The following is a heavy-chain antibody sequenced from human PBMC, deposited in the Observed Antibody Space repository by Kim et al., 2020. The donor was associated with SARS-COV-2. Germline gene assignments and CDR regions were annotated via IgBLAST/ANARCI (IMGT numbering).Heavy chain of an antibody. Sequence: TKYSRKFPGRVTITRDTAESTAYMELSSLRSEDTAIYYCARGRGSYYFDYWGQGTLVTVSS. CDR3: ARGRGSYYFDY. V-gene: IGHV1-3*01. J-gene: IGHJ4*02. CDR2: T. D-gene: IGHD1-26*01.